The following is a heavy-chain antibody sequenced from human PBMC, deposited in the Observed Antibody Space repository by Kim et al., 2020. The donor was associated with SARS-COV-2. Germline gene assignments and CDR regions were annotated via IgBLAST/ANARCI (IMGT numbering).Heavy chain of an antibody. CDR1: GFTFSSYA. CDR2: ISSNGGST. D-gene: IGHD2-2*01. V-gene: IGHV3-64*01. CDR3: GRLGSYCSGTTCPEHV. Sequence: GGSLRLSCAASGFTFSSYAMHWVRQAPGKGLEYVSAISSNGGSTYYANSVKGRFTISRDNSKNTLYLQMGSLRAEATAVFYCGRLGSYCSGTTCPEHVWG. J-gene: IGHJ6*01.